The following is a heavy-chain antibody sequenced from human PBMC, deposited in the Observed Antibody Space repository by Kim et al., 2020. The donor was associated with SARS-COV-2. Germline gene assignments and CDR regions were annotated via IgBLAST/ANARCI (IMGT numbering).Heavy chain of an antibody. J-gene: IGHJ6*02. V-gene: IGHV4-39*01. D-gene: IGHD3-10*01. Sequence: NPSLRSRVTVSVDTSKNQFSLNLNSVTAADTAVYYCARTLRLWPHYALDVWGQGTTVTVSS. CDR3: ARTLRLWPHYALDV.